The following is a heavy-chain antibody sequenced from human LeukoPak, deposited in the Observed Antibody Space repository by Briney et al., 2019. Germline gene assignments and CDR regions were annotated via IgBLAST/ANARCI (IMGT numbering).Heavy chain of an antibody. CDR3: ARGGPTVTTSDSGWFDP. V-gene: IGHV1-2*02. CDR1: GYTFIGYY. Sequence: ASVKVSCKASGYTFIGYYIHWVRQAPGQGLEYMGWINPNSGGTSYAQQLQGRVTMTRDTSISTAYMELSRLRSDDTAVYYCARGGPTVTTSDSGWFDPWGQGTLVTVSS. CDR2: INPNSGGT. J-gene: IGHJ5*02. D-gene: IGHD4-17*01.